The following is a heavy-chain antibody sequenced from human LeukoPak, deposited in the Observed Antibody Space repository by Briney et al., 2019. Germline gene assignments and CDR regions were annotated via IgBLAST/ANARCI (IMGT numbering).Heavy chain of an antibody. CDR1: GGSISSGSYY. V-gene: IGHV4-61*02. CDR3: ARDNLDYYMDV. Sequence: PSQTLSLTCTVSGGSISSGSYYWSWIRQPAGKGLEWIGRIYTSGSTNYNPSLKSRVTISVDTSKNQFSLKLSSVTAAGTAVYYCARDNLDYYMDVWGKGTTVTVSS. J-gene: IGHJ6*03. CDR2: IYTSGST.